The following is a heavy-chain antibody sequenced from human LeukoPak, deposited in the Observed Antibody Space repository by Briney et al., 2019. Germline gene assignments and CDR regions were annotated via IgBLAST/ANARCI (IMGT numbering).Heavy chain of an antibody. CDR2: IVVGSGNT. CDR3: AARGQQLVRNNYYYGMDV. CDR1: GFTFTSSA. Sequence: ASVKVSCKASGFTFTSSAMQWVRQARGQRLEWIGWIVVGSGNTNYAQKFQERVTITRGMSTSTAYMELSSLRSEDTAVYYCAARGQQLVRNNYYYGMDVWGQGTTVTVSS. D-gene: IGHD6-13*01. V-gene: IGHV1-58*02. J-gene: IGHJ6*02.